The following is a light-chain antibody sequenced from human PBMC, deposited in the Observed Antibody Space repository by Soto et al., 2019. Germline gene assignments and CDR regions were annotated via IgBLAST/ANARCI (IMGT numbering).Light chain of an antibody. V-gene: IGKV1-17*01. J-gene: IGKJ4*01. CDR3: QQYNSYPLT. CDR1: QGIGND. Sequence: DIQMTQSPSSLSASVGDRVTITCRASQGIGNDLGWYQQKPGKAPKRLIYAASSLQSGVPSRFSGSESGTVFTLTISSLQPEDFATYYCQQYNSYPLTFGGGTKVEVK. CDR2: AAS.